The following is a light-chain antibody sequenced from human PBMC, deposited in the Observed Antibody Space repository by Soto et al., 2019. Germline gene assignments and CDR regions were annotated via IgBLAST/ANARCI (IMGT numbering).Light chain of an antibody. CDR3: QSYDSSLGAWV. V-gene: IGLV1-40*01. Sequence: QSVLTQPPSVSGAPGQRVTISCTGSSSNIGAGYDVHWYQQLPRTAPKLLIYGNSNRPSGVPDRFSGSKSGTSASLAITGLKAEDEADDYCQSYDSSLGAWVFGGGTKLTVL. CDR2: GNS. CDR1: SSNIGAGYD. J-gene: IGLJ3*02.